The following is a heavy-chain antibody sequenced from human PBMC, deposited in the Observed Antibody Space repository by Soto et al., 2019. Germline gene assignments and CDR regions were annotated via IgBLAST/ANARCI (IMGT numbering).Heavy chain of an antibody. V-gene: IGHV2-5*01. D-gene: IGHD3-3*01. J-gene: IGHJ5*02. CDR3: AHSKTIFGVVIILSHGFDP. Sequence: SGPTLVNPPQTLTLTCPFSGFSLSTSGGGVGWVRQPPGKGLEWLALIYWNDDKRYSPSLKSRLTITKDTSKNQVVLTMTNMDPVDTATYYCAHSKTIFGVVIILSHGFDPWGQGTLVTVSS. CDR2: IYWNDDK. CDR1: GFSLSTSGGG.